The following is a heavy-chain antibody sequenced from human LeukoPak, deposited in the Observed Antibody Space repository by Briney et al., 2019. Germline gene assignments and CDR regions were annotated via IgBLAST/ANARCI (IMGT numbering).Heavy chain of an antibody. CDR3: AKPQRRYCSGGSCPDFFDY. CDR2: ISSSSSTI. V-gene: IGHV3-48*01. CDR1: GFTFSSYS. Sequence: GGSLRLSCAASGFTFSSYSMNWVRQAPGKGLEWVSYISSSSSTIYYADSVKGRFTISRDNAKNSLYLQMNSLRAEDTAVYYCAKPQRRYCSGGSCPDFFDYGGERTLVTVPS. D-gene: IGHD2-15*01. J-gene: IGHJ4*02.